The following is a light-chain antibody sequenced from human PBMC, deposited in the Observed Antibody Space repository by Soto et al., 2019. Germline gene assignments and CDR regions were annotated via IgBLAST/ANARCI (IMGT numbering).Light chain of an antibody. V-gene: IGLV4-69*01. CDR3: QTWGTGIRV. J-gene: IGLJ3*02. CDR1: SGHSSHA. CDR2: VDSDGSH. Sequence: VLTQLPSASASLGASVKLTCTLSSGHSSHAIAWHQQQPDKGPRFLMKVDSDGSHITGDGISDRFSGSSSGAERYLIISSLQSEDEADYYCQTWGTGIRVFGGGTKLTVL.